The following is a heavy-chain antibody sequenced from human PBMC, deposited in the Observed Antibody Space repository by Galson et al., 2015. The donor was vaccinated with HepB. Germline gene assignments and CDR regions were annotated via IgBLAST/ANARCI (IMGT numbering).Heavy chain of an antibody. J-gene: IGHJ2*01. CDR2: ISFNSGSI. CDR1: GFTFDDYA. V-gene: IGHV3-9*01. CDR3: AKDTTLVVVPTGYFDL. D-gene: IGHD2-2*01. Sequence: SLRLSCAASGFTFDDYAMHWVRQVPGKGPEWVSGISFNSGSIDYADSVEGRFTISRDNAKNSLYLQMNSLRPEDTALYHCAKDTTLVVVPTGYFDLWGRGTLVTVST.